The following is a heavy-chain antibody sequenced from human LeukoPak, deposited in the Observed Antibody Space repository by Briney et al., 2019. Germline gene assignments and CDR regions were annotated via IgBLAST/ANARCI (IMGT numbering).Heavy chain of an antibody. CDR1: GYTFTGYY. CDR2: INPNSGGT. V-gene: IGHV1-2*06. J-gene: IGHJ5*02. Sequence: ASVKVSCKASGYTFTGYYMHWVRQAPGQGLEWMGRINPNSGGTNYAQKLQGRVTMTRDTSISTAYMELSRLRSDDTAVYYCAPERYCSGGSCYSGLEGRHGFDPWGQGTLVTVSS. D-gene: IGHD2-15*01. CDR3: APERYCSGGSCYSGLEGRHGFDP.